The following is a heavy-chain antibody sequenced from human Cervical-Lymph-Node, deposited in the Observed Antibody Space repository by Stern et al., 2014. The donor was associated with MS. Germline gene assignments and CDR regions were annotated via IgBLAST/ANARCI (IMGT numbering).Heavy chain of an antibody. Sequence: QVQLQESGPGLVKPSQTLSLTCTVSGGSISSGGYYWSWIRQHPGKGLDLIGYIHHSGSSYYNPSLKSRLTISVDTSRNQISLKLYSVTAADTAVYHCARHNMVRGRWFDPWGQGTLVTASS. J-gene: IGHJ5*02. CDR1: GGSISSGGYY. V-gene: IGHV4-31*03. D-gene: IGHD3-10*01. CDR3: ARHNMVRGRWFDP. CDR2: IHHSGSS.